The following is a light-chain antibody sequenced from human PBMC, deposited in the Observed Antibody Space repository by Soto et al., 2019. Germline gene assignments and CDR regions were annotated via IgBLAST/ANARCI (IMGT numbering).Light chain of an antibody. V-gene: IGKV3-20*01. CDR1: QSVSISD. Sequence: DIELTQSPDTLSLSPGERATLSFQARQSVSISDLAWYQRKPAQAPRLLIYGASSRATGIPDRFSGSGSGIDFTLTISRLEPEDFAVYYCQQYGSSPYTFGQGTKVDIK. J-gene: IGKJ2*01. CDR3: QQYGSSPYT. CDR2: GAS.